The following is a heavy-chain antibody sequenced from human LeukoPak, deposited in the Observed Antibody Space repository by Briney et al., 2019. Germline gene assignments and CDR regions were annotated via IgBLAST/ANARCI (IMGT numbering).Heavy chain of an antibody. CDR1: GIRISGNS. CDR3: ARDLDGGNSIWWLDP. D-gene: IGHD4-23*01. V-gene: IGHV3-48*01. J-gene: IGHJ5*02. CDR2: MSSSASII. Sequence: GGSLTLSCAAPGIRISGNSMNWVRQTPGKRLQLFSYMSSSASIIYYADSVRGRFTISRDNAKNSLYLRMNSLRAEDTAVYYCARDLDGGNSIWWLDPWGQGALVTVSS.